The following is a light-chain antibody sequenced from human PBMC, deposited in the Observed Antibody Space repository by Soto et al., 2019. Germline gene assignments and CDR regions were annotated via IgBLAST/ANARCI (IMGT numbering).Light chain of an antibody. CDR1: QSLVYSAGNTY. J-gene: IGKJ2*01. V-gene: IGKV2-30*01. CDR2: KVS. CDR3: MQGTHWPYT. Sequence: AVLTQSPLSLPVTLGQPASISCRSSQSLVYSAGNTYVNWFQQRPGHSPRGLIYKVSERDSGVPDRLSGRASGTDFTLGSSRVEAEDVGVYFCMQGTHWPYTFGQGTKLEIK.